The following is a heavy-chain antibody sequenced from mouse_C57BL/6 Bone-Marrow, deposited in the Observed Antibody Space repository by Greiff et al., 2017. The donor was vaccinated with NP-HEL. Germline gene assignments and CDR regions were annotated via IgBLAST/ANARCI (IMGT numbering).Heavy chain of an antibody. CDR1: GYSITSGYY. CDR2: ISYDGSN. V-gene: IGHV3-6*01. Sequence: DVQLQESGPGLVKPSQSLSLTCSVTGYSITSGYYWNWIRQFPGNKLEWMGYISYDGSNNYIPSLKNRISITRDTSKNQFFLKLNSVTTEDTATYYCARSDLGGFDYWGQGTTLTVSS. D-gene: IGHD1-1*02. CDR3: ARSDLGGFDY. J-gene: IGHJ2*01.